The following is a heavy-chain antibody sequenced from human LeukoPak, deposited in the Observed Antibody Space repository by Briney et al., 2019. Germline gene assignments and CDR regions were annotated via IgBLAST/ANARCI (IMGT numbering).Heavy chain of an antibody. J-gene: IGHJ4*02. Sequence: GGSLRLSCAASGFTFSSYGMHWVRQAPGKGLEWVAVIWYDGSNKYYADSVKGRFTISRDNSKNTLYLQMNSLRAEDTAVYYCARDCTNGVCYGTDFDYWGQGTLVTVSS. D-gene: IGHD2-8*01. CDR2: IWYDGSNK. CDR3: ARDCTNGVCYGTDFDY. CDR1: GFTFSSYG. V-gene: IGHV3-33*01.